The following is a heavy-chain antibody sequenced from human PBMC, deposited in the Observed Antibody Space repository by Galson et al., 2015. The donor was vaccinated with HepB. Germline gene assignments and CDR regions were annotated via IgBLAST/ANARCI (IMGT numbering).Heavy chain of an antibody. CDR3: VNRRVDIRGV. CDR1: GFPFSNYA. CDR2: ITDSSDTT. J-gene: IGHJ4*02. D-gene: IGHD3-10*01. Sequence: SLRLSCAASGFPFSNYAMSWVRQAPGKGLEWVSTITDSSDTTNYADSVKGRFTISRDNSKNTLYLQMNSLRAEDTAIYYCVNRRVDIRGVWDQGTLVTVSS. V-gene: IGHV3-23*01.